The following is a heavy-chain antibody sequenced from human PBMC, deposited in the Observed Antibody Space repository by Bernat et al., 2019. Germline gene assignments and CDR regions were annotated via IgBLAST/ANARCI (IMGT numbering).Heavy chain of an antibody. D-gene: IGHD2-8*02. CDR2: ISSNGGST. J-gene: IGHJ4*02. CDR3: VKDGCTGGVCYLGYFDY. CDR1: GFTFSSYA. Sequence: EVQLVESGGCLVQPGGSLRLSCSASGFTFSSYAMHWVRQAPGKGLEYVSAISSNGGSTYYADSVKGRFTISRDNSKNTLYLQMSSLRAEDTAVYYCVKDGCTGGVCYLGYFDYWGQGTLVTVSS. V-gene: IGHV3-64D*06.